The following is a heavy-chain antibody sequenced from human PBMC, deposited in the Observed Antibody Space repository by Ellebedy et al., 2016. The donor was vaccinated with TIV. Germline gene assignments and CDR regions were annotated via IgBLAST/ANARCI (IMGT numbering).Heavy chain of an antibody. Sequence: GESLKISCAASGFTFSSYAMSWVRQAPGKGLEWVSAISGSGGSTYYADSVKGRFTISRDNSKNTLYLQMNSLRAEDTAVYYCARDLRYLPFDYWGQGTLVTVSS. D-gene: IGHD1-1*01. CDR2: ISGSGGST. CDR3: ARDLRYLPFDY. J-gene: IGHJ4*02. CDR1: GFTFSSYA. V-gene: IGHV3-23*01.